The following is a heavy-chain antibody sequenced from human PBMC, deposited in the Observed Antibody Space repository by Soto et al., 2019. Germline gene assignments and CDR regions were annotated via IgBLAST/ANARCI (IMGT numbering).Heavy chain of an antibody. D-gene: IGHD3-9*01. V-gene: IGHV3-30*18. CDR1: GFTFSSYG. CDR3: AKTLTGYYYYYGMDV. J-gene: IGHJ6*02. Sequence: GGSLRLSCAASGFTFSSYGMHWVRQAPGKGLEWVAVISYDGSNKYYADSVKGRFTISRDNSKNTLYLQMNSLRAEDTAVYYCAKTLTGYYYYYGMDVWGQGTTVTV. CDR2: ISYDGSNK.